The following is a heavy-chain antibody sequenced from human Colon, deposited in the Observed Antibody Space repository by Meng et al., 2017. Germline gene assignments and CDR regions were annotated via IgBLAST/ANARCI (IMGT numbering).Heavy chain of an antibody. V-gene: IGHV1-18*01. J-gene: IGHJ2*01. CDR2: ISAYNGNT. D-gene: IGHD3-22*01. Sequence: ASVMVFCKASGYTFTSYGISWVRQALGQGLEWMGWISAYNGNTNYAQKLQGRVTMTTDTSTSTAYTELRSLRSDDTAVYCCARAVHDSSGYYFSTSWYFDLWGHGTLVTVSS. CDR3: ARAVHDSSGYYFSTSWYFDL. CDR1: GYTFTSYG.